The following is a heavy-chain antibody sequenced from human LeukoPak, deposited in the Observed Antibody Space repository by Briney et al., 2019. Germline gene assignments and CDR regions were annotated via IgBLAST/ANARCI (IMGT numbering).Heavy chain of an antibody. CDR1: GYTFTSYG. D-gene: IGHD3-10*01. Sequence: ASVKVSCKASGYTFTSYGIRWVRRAPGQGLEWMGWISAYNGNTNYAQKLQGRVTMTTDTSTSTAYMELRSLRSDDTAVYYCARGKGRITMVRGVIITNYYCGQRALVTVSS. CDR3: ARGKGRITMVRGVIITNYY. CDR2: ISAYNGNT. V-gene: IGHV1-18*01. J-gene: IGHJ4*02.